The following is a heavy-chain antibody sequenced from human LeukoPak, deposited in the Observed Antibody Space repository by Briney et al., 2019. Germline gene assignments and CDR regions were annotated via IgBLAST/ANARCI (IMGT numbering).Heavy chain of an antibody. Sequence: SETLSLTCAVYGGSFSGYYWSWIRQPPGKGLEWIGEINHSGSTNYNPSLKSRVTISVDTSKNQFSLKLSSVTAADTAVYYCARDQVVGAAYFDFWGQGALVTVSS. D-gene: IGHD1-26*01. CDR1: GGSFSGYY. V-gene: IGHV4-34*01. CDR2: INHSGST. CDR3: ARDQVVGAAYFDF. J-gene: IGHJ4*02.